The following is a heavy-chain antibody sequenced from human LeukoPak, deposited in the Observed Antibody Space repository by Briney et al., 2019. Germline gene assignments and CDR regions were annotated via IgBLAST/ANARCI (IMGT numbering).Heavy chain of an antibody. D-gene: IGHD1-1*01. CDR3: AKTNGRTGTFDY. V-gene: IGHV3-30-3*02. CDR2: ISYDGSNK. J-gene: IGHJ4*02. CDR1: GFTFSSYA. Sequence: RSLRLSCAASGFTFSSYAMHWVRQAPGKGLEWVAVISYDGSNKYYADSVKGRFTISRDNSKNTLYPQMNSLRAEDTAVYYCAKTNGRTGTFDYWGQGTLVTVSS.